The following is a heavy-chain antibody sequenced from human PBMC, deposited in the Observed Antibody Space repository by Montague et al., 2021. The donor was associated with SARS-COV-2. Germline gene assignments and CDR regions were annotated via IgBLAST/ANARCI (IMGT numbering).Heavy chain of an antibody. CDR3: ARGSHYYDSSGYYFDY. Sequence: SETLSFTCTVSGGSVSSGSYYWSWIRQPPGKGLEWIGYIYYSGSTNYNPSLKSRVTISVDTSKNQFSLKLSSVTAADTAVYYCARGSHYYDSSGYYFDYWGQGTLVTVSS. CDR2: IYYSGST. D-gene: IGHD3-22*01. J-gene: IGHJ4*02. CDR1: GGSVSSGSYY. V-gene: IGHV4-61*01.